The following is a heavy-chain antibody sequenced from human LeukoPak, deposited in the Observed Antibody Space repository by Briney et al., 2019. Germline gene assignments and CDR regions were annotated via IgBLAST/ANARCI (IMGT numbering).Heavy chain of an antibody. CDR3: ARGLMGTSPLDAFDI. D-gene: IGHD2-8*01. CDR2: ISYDGSNK. CDR1: GFTFSSYA. Sequence: GGSLRLSCAASGFTFSSYAMHWVRQAPGKGLEWVAVISYDGSNKYYADSVKGRFTISRDNSKSTLYLQMNSLRVEDTAVYYCARGLMGTSPLDAFDIWGQGTMVTVSS. J-gene: IGHJ3*02. V-gene: IGHV3-30-3*01.